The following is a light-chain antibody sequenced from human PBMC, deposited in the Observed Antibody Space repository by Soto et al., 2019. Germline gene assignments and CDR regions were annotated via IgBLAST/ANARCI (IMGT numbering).Light chain of an antibody. CDR2: AAS. J-gene: IGKJ1*01. CDR3: HHDVTYFCA. V-gene: IGKV1-6*01. CDR1: QGIRSA. Sequence: AIQVTQSPSSLSASVGDRVTITCRASQGIRSALGWYQQKPGKVPKLLIYAASTLQSGVPSRFSGSGSGRDFTLTISSLQPEDFATYYCHHDVTYFCAFGHGTKVDI.